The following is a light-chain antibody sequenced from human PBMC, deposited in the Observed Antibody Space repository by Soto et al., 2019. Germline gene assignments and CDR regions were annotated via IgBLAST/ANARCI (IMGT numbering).Light chain of an antibody. CDR2: DVS. V-gene: IGLV2-14*03. CDR1: SSDVGGYNS. CDR3: SSYTSTNTLI. Sequence: QSALTQPASVSGSPGQSITISCTGTSSDVGGYNSVSWYQQHPDKAPHLKIFDVSNRPSGISDRFSGSKSANTASLTISGLQAEDEADYYCSSYTSTNTLIFGGGTQLTVL. J-gene: IGLJ7*01.